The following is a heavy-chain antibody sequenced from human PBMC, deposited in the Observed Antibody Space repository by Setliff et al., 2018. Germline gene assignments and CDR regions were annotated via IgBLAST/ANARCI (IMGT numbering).Heavy chain of an antibody. CDR3: ARLGSGYFDWLFNY. V-gene: IGHV4-59*01. J-gene: IGHJ4*02. CDR2: IYYSGST. CDR1: GGSFSTYY. D-gene: IGHD3-9*01. Sequence: SETLSLTCAVYGGSFSTYYWSWIRQPPGKGLEWIGYIYYSGSTNYNPSLKSRVTVSVDTSKNQFSLKLSSVTAADTAVYYCARLGSGYFDWLFNYWGQGTLVTVSS.